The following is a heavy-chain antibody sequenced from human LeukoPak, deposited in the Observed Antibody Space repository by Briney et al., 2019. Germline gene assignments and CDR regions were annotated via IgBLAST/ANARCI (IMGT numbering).Heavy chain of an antibody. D-gene: IGHD2-15*01. CDR2: LGTRTASP. V-gene: IGHV3-23*01. Sequence: GGSPRLSCAASGFTFNTFAMSWVRQAPGRGLEWVSALGTRTASPYYADSVKGRFTISRDSSKNTLFLQMNSLRAEDTAIYYCARQLGYCSDGTCYFDYWGQGTVVTVSP. J-gene: IGHJ4*02. CDR1: GFTFNTFA. CDR3: ARQLGYCSDGTCYFDY.